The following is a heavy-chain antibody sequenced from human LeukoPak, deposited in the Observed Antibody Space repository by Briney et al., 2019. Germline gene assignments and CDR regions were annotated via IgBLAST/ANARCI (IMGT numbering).Heavy chain of an antibody. CDR3: AKDGGLWVSAHWGDS. J-gene: IGHJ4*02. Sequence: GGSLRLSCTASKFTFSNYGMQWVRQAPGKGLEWVAVISSDGGAKYYADSVKGRFTLSRDNSRNTLDLQMNSLRAEDTAVYYCAKDGGLWVSAHWGDSWGRGTLVTVSS. V-gene: IGHV3-30*18. D-gene: IGHD7-27*01. CDR1: KFTFSNYG. CDR2: ISSDGGAK.